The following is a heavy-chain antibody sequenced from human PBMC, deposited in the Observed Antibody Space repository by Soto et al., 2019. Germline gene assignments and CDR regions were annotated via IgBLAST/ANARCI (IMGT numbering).Heavy chain of an antibody. CDR3: ARDEWELPTFGMDV. Sequence: QVQLVQSGAEVKKPGASVKVSCKASGYTFTGYYMHWVRQAPGQGLEWMGWINPNSGGTNYAQKVQGWVTMTRDTSISTAYVELSRLRSDDTAVYYCARDEWELPTFGMDVWGQGTTVTVSS. D-gene: IGHD1-26*01. CDR2: INPNSGGT. J-gene: IGHJ6*02. CDR1: GYTFTGYY. V-gene: IGHV1-2*04.